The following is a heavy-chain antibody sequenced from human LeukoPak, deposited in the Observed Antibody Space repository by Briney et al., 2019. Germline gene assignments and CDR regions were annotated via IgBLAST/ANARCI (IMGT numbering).Heavy chain of an antibody. D-gene: IGHD3-3*01. CDR2: ISAYNGNT. Sequence: ASVKVSCKASGYTFTSYGISWVRQAPGQGLEWMGWISAYNGNTNYAQKLQGRVTMTTDTSTSTAYMELRSLRSDDTAVYYCARRRYYDFWSGHYAFDIWGQGTMVTVSS. CDR3: ARRRYYDFWSGHYAFDI. CDR1: GYTFTSYG. V-gene: IGHV1-18*01. J-gene: IGHJ3*02.